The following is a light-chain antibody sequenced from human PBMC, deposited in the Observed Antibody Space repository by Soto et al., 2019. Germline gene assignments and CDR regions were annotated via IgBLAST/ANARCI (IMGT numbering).Light chain of an antibody. CDR2: GAS. CDR1: QSVITD. CDR3: QQYNNGPLPIT. V-gene: IGKV3-15*01. J-gene: IGKJ5*01. Sequence: EIVMTQSPATLSVSPGDRATLSCRASQSVITDLAWYQQKPGQAPRLLVYGASTRATDIPARFSGSGSGTEFTLTIRSLQSEDFAVYYCQQYNNGPLPITFGQGTRLEIK.